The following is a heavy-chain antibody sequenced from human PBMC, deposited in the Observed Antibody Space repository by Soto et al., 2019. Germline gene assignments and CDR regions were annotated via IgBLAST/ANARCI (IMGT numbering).Heavy chain of an antibody. CDR3: ARGLGLYYFDY. CDR2: INPSGGST. D-gene: IGHD1-26*01. V-gene: IGHV1-46*01. Sequence: ASVKVSCKASGYTFINYYIHWVRQAPGQGLEWMGVINPSGGSTSYAQKFQGRVTITRDTSASTAYMELSSLRSEDTAVYYCARGLGLYYFDYWGQGTLVTVSS. J-gene: IGHJ4*02. CDR1: GYTFINYY.